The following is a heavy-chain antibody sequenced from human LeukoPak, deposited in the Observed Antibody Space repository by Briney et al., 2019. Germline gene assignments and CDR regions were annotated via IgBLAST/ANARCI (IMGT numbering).Heavy chain of an antibody. Sequence: GGSLRLSCAASGFTFSGSAMHWVRQASGKGLEWVGRIRSKANSYATAYAASVKGRFTISRDDSKNTAYLQMNGLRAEDTAVYYCATWPGAWYGEDYWGQGTLVTVSS. D-gene: IGHD3-10*01. CDR1: GFTFSGSA. J-gene: IGHJ4*02. CDR2: IRSKANSYAT. CDR3: ATWPGAWYGEDY. V-gene: IGHV3-73*01.